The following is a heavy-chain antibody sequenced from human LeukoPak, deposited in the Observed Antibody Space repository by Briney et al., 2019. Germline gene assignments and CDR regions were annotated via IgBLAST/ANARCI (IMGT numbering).Heavy chain of an antibody. CDR3: ARGSSSYTRGYFHH. Sequence: AXSGFTFSSXAXXWVRQAPGKGXEWXSGISGGGGSIHYADSVKGRFTISRDNGQNTLFLQMNSLRAEDTAVYYCARGSSSYTRGYFHHWGQGTLVTVSS. J-gene: IGHJ1*01. CDR2: ISGGGGSI. CDR1: GFTFSSXA. D-gene: IGHD6-13*01. V-gene: IGHV3-23*01.